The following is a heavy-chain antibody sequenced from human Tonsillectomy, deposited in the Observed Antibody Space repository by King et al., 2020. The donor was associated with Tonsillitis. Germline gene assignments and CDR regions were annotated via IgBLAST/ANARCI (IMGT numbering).Heavy chain of an antibody. CDR1: GGSISSSSYY. D-gene: IGHD3-3*01. Sequence: LQLQESGPGLVKPSETLSLTCTVSGGSISSSSYYWGWIRQPPGKGLEWIGRIYYSGSTYYNPSLKSRVTISVETAKNQFSLELSSVTAADTAVYYCARHAKRFLEWFLTHWGQGTLVTVSS. J-gene: IGHJ4*02. CDR3: ARHAKRFLEWFLTH. CDR2: IYYSGST. V-gene: IGHV4-39*01.